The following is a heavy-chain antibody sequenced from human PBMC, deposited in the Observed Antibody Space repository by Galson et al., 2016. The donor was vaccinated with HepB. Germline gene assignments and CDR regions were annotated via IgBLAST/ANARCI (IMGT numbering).Heavy chain of an antibody. Sequence: LRLSCATSGFIFSDYYMDWVRQAPGKGLEYIGEIYHSGSTIYNPSLKSRVIISVDNSKNQFSLKVTSVTAADTAVYYCAAYSGDDYDAFDIWGQGALVTVSS. D-gene: IGHD5-12*01. CDR2: IYHSGST. CDR1: GFIFSDYY. J-gene: IGHJ3*02. CDR3: AAYSGDDYDAFDI. V-gene: IGHV4-34*08.